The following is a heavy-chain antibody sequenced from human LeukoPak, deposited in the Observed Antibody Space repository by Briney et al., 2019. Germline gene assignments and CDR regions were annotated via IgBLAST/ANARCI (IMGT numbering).Heavy chain of an antibody. D-gene: IGHD5-12*01. CDR1: GYTFTRYD. Sequence: ASVKDSCKSSGYTFTRYDINWVGQATGQGLEWMGWMNPNSGNTVYAQKFQGRLTMTRNTSINTAYMELSSLGSDDTAVYYCAKAGILATTSADWVDPWGQGTLVTVSS. V-gene: IGHV1-8*01. CDR3: AKAGILATTSADWVDP. CDR2: MNPNSGNT. J-gene: IGHJ5*02.